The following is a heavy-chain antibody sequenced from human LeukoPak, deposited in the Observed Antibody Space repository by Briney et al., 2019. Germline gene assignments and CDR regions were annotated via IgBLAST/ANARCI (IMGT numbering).Heavy chain of an antibody. Sequence: ASETLSLTCTVSGGFISSNSYYWGWIRQSPGKGLEWIGSIYYSGSTYYNPSLKSRVTISVDTSKNQFSLKLSSVTAADTAVYYCARHSDDYGDYSLKNWGQGTLVTVSS. CDR2: IYYSGST. J-gene: IGHJ4*02. CDR3: ARHSDDYGDYSLKN. D-gene: IGHD4-17*01. V-gene: IGHV4-39*01. CDR1: GGFISSNSYY.